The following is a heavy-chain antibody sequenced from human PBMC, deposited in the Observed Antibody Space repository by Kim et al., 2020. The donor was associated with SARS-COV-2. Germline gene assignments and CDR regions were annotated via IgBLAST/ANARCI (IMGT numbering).Heavy chain of an antibody. V-gene: IGHV4-59*01. D-gene: IGHD3-22*01. CDR1: GGSISSYY. CDR3: ARYHYYDSSGRYGSAFDI. CDR2: IYYSGST. Sequence: SETLSLTCTVSGGSISSYYWSWIRQPPGKGLEWIGYIYYSGSTNYNPSLKSRVTISVDTSKNQFSLKLSSVTAADTAVYYCARYHYYDSSGRYGSAFDIWGQGTMVTVSS. J-gene: IGHJ3*02.